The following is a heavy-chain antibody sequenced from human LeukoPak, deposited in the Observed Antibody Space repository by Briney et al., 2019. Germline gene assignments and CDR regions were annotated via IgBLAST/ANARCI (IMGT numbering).Heavy chain of an antibody. CDR1: GGSISSSSYY. CDR3: ARDRGVIAVARDDAFDI. J-gene: IGHJ3*02. Sequence: SETLSLTCTVSGGSISSSSYYWGWIRQPPGKGLEWIGSIYYSGSTYYNPSLKSRVTISVDTSKNQFSLKLSSVTAADTAVYYCARDRGVIAVARDDAFDIWGQGTMVTVSS. D-gene: IGHD6-19*01. CDR2: IYYSGST. V-gene: IGHV4-39*07.